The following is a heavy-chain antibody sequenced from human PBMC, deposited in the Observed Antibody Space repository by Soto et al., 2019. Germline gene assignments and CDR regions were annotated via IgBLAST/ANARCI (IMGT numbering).Heavy chain of an antibody. CDR2: IYYSGST. V-gene: IGHV4-31*03. CDR1: GGSISSGGYY. CDR3: ARVGDDYGDPYYFDY. Sequence: TLSLTCTVSGGSISSGGYYWSWIRQHPGKGLEWIGYIYYSGSTYYNPSLKSRVTISVDTSKNQFSLRLSSVTAADTAVYYCARVGDDYGDPYYFDYWGQGTLVTVSS. J-gene: IGHJ4*02. D-gene: IGHD4-17*01.